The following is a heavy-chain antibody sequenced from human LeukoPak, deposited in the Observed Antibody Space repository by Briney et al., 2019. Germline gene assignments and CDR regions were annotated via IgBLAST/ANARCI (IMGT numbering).Heavy chain of an antibody. CDR1: GYTFTSYD. CDR3: ARGFDPYYYYYMDG. CDR2: MNPNSGNT. Sequence: ASVKVSCKASGYTFTSYDINWVRQATGQGLEWMGWMNPNSGNTGYAQKFQGRVTMTRNTSISTAYMELSSLRSEDTAVYYCARGFDPYYYYYMDGWGKGTTVTVSS. V-gene: IGHV1-8*01. J-gene: IGHJ6*03.